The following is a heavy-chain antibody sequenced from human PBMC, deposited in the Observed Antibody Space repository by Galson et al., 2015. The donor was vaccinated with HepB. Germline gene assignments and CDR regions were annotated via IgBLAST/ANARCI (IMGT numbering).Heavy chain of an antibody. Sequence: SLRLSCAASGFTFDDYAMYWVRQAPGKGLEWVSGISWNSGSIGYADSVKGRFTISRDNAKNSLYLQMNSLRAEDTALYYCAKDIGTGDYAFDIWGQGTMVTVSS. J-gene: IGHJ3*02. CDR3: AKDIGTGDYAFDI. CDR1: GFTFDDYA. V-gene: IGHV3-9*01. D-gene: IGHD3-10*01. CDR2: ISWNSGSI.